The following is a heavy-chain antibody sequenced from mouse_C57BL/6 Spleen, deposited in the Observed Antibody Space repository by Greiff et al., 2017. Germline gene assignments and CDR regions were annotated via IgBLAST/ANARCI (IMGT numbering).Heavy chain of an antibody. D-gene: IGHD1-1*01. CDR1: GFTFSDYG. CDR2: ISSGSSTI. Sequence: EVMLVASGGGLVKPGGSLKLSCAASGFTFSDYGMHWVRQAPEKGLEWVAYISSGSSTIYYADTVKGRFTISRDNAKNTLFLQMTSLRSEDTAMYYCARRSSHWYFDVWGTGTTVTVSS. V-gene: IGHV5-17*01. J-gene: IGHJ1*03. CDR3: ARRSSHWYFDV.